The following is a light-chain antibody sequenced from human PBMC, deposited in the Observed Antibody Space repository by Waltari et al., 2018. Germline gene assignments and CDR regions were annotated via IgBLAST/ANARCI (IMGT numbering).Light chain of an antibody. CDR2: KDT. CDR3: QSADISSSYRG. CDR1: ALPKQY. Sequence: SHDLTQPPSVSVSPGQTARITCSGDALPKQYAYWFQKKPGQAPVLVIYKDTERPSGIPEGFSGSSSGTTVTLTIAGVQADDEADYYCQSADISSSYRGFGGGTKLSVL. V-gene: IGLV3-25*03. J-gene: IGLJ2*01.